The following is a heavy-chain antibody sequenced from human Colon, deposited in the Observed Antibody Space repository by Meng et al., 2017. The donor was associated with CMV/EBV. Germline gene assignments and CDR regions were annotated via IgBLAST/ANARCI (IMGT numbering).Heavy chain of an antibody. D-gene: IGHD1-26*01. J-gene: IGHJ4*02. V-gene: IGHV3-21*01. CDR2: ISSSSSYI. Sequence: GGSLRLSCAASGFTFSSYSMNWVRQAPGKGLEWVSSISSSSSYIYYADSVKGRFTISRDNAKNSLYLQMNSLRAEDTAVYYCARDPSLTWVAKRPDYWGQGTLVTVSS. CDR3: ARDPSLTWVAKRPDY. CDR1: GFTFSSYS.